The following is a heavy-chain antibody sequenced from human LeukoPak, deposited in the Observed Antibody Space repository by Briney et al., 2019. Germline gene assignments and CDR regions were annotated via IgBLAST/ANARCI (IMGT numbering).Heavy chain of an antibody. J-gene: IGHJ4*02. CDR2: ISYDGSNK. CDR1: GFTFSSYA. Sequence: GGSLRLSCAASGFTFSSYAMHWVRQAPGKGLEWVAVISYDGSNKYYADSVKGRFTISRDNSKNTLYLQMNSLRAEDTAVYYCARDHFDYWDQGTLVTVSS. V-gene: IGHV3-30*04. CDR3: ARDHFDY.